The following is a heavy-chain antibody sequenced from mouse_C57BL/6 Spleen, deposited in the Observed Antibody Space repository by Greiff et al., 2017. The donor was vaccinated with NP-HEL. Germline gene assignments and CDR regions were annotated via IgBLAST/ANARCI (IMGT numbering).Heavy chain of an antibody. D-gene: IGHD1-1*01. CDR1: GFSLTSYG. V-gene: IGHV2-6-1*01. Sequence: QVQLQQSGPGLVAPSQSLSITCTVSGFSLTSYGVHWVRQPPGKGLEWLVVIWGDGSTTYNSALKSRLSISKDNSKSQVFLKMNSLQTDDTAMYYCARHNRYYGRGYFDVWGTGTTVTVSS. CDR2: IWGDGST. J-gene: IGHJ1*03. CDR3: ARHNRYYGRGYFDV.